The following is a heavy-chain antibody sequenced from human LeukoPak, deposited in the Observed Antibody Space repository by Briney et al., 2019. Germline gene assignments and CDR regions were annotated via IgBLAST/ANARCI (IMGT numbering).Heavy chain of an antibody. V-gene: IGHV4-4*07. CDR2: IYASGST. CDR3: ARGGCSGGSCYFDWFDP. Sequence: SETLSLTCTVSGGSISSYFWSWIRQPAGKGLEWIGRIYASGSTNYNPSLKSRVTMSVDTSKNQFSLKLSSVTAADTAVYYCARGGCSGGSCYFDWFDPWGQGTLVTVSS. CDR1: GGSISSYF. J-gene: IGHJ5*02. D-gene: IGHD2-15*01.